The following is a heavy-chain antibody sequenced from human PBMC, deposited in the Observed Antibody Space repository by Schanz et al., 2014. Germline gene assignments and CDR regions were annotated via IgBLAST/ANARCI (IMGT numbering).Heavy chain of an antibody. CDR2: ISYHGSER. CDR1: GFTFNNYG. Sequence: QAQLVESGGGVVQPGRSLRLSCAASGFTFNNYGMHWVRQAPGKGLEWVAVISYHGSERYYADSVKGRFTISRDNSKNTLYLQMNSLRTEDTAVYFCAKSYDTSGYSGFDYWGQGTLVTVSS. J-gene: IGHJ4*02. CDR3: AKSYDTSGYSGFDY. V-gene: IGHV3-30*18. D-gene: IGHD3-22*01.